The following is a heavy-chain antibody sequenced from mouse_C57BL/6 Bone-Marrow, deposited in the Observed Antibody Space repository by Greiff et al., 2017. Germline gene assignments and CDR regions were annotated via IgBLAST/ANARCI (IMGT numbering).Heavy chain of an antibody. Sequence: EVKVVESGEGLVKPGGSLKLSCAASGFTFSSYAMSWVRQTPEKRLEWVAYISSGGDYIYYADTVKGRFTISRDNARNTLYLQMSSLKSEDTAMYYCTGDHHCSSYDYAMDYWGQGTAVTVSS. CDR1: GFTFSSYA. CDR3: TGDHHCSSYDYAMDY. D-gene: IGHD1-1*01. CDR2: ISSGGDYI. V-gene: IGHV5-9-1*02. J-gene: IGHJ4*01.